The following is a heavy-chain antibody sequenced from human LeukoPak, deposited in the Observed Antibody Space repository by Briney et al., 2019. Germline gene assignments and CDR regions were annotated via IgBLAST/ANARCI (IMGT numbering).Heavy chain of an antibody. Sequence: GGSLRLSCAASGFTFGTYAMSWVRQAPGKGLEWVSVISGTGAGTYYADSVKGRLTVSRDNSKNTLYLQMNSVRAEDTVVYYCARSGEGQLSVWGQGTLVTVSS. D-gene: IGHD3-16*01. V-gene: IGHV3-23*01. CDR1: GFTFGTYA. J-gene: IGHJ4*02. CDR3: ARSGEGQLSV. CDR2: ISGTGAGT.